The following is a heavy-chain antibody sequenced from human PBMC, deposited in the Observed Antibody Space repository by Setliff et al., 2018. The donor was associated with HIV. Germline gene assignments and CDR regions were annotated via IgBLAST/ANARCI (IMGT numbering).Heavy chain of an antibody. J-gene: IGHJ4*02. CDR1: GFIFSDHY. CDR2: IRNKVNSYTT. CDR3: ARGPGSGDYSYYFDY. Sequence: QPGGSLRLSCVVSGFIFSDHYMDWVRQAPGKGLEWVARIRNKVNSYTTEYVASVKGRFTISRDDSENSLYLQMNSLKTEDTAVYYCARGPGSGDYSYYFDYWGQGILVTVSS. V-gene: IGHV3-72*01. D-gene: IGHD4-17*01.